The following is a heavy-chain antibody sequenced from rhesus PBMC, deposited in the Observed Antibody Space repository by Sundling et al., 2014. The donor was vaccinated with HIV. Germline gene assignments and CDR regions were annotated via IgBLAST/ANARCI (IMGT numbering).Heavy chain of an antibody. CDR2: ITYSGST. J-gene: IGHJ4*01. CDR1: GFSITSSYYY. Sequence: QVQLQESGPGLVKASETLSLTCAVSGFSITSSYYYWNWIRQSPGKGLEWIGYITYSGSTTYNPSLKNRVTISRDTSKNQFSLHLNSVTAADTAVYYCATLAADYWGQGVLVTVSS. V-gene: IGHV4-122*02. CDR3: ATLAADY. D-gene: IGHD1-38*01.